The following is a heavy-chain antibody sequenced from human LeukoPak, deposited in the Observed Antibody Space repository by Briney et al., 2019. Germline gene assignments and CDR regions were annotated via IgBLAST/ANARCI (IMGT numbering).Heavy chain of an antibody. D-gene: IGHD2-21*01. Sequence: GGSLRLTCAASEVTYGSMHWVRQPPGKGLEWVAVISNDGSIQYYGDAVKGRFTISRDNSMNTVFLQMSSLRPEDAALCYCANSIPNSYGFDYWGQGTLVTVSS. CDR2: ISNDGSIQ. CDR1: EVTYGS. CDR3: ANSIPNSYGFDY. V-gene: IGHV3-30*18. J-gene: IGHJ4*02.